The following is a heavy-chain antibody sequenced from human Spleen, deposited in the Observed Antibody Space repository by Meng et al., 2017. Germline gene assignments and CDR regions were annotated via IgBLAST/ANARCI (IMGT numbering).Heavy chain of an antibody. CDR2: MNPNSGNT. Sequence: ASVKVSCKASGYTFTSYDSNWVRQATGQGLEWMGWMNPNSGNTGYAQKFQGRVTMTRNTSISTAYMELSSLRSEDTAVYYCARAPIYSSGWYDAFDIWGQGTMVTVSS. V-gene: IGHV1-8*01. CDR3: ARAPIYSSGWYDAFDI. J-gene: IGHJ3*02. CDR1: GYTFTSYD. D-gene: IGHD6-19*01.